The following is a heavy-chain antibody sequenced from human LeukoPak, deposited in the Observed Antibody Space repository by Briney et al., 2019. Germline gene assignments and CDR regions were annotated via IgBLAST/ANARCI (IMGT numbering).Heavy chain of an antibody. Sequence: GGSLRHSCTGSGFTFGIYNMFWVRQAPGKGLEWVSYISSSGGTMDYADSVKGRFTVSRDNGKKLVHLQLNSLRAEDTAVYYCARDRLLWFGELFQGFDPWGQGTLVTVSS. CDR1: GFTFGIYN. J-gene: IGHJ5*02. V-gene: IGHV3-48*03. CDR3: ARDRLLWFGELFQGFDP. CDR2: ISSSGGTM. D-gene: IGHD3-10*01.